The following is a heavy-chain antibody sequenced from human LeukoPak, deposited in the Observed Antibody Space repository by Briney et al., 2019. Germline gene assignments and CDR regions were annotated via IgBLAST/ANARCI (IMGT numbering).Heavy chain of an antibody. CDR2: INKDGSEE. V-gene: IGHV3-7*01. D-gene: IGHD4/OR15-4a*01. CDR3: ARGGLRRAFDI. Sequence: GGSLRLSCAASGFTFSNYWMSWVRQAPGKGLEWVADINKDGSEECYVDSVKGRFTISRDNAKNSLYLQMNSLTVEDTAVYYCARGGLRRAFDIWGQGTMVTVSS. J-gene: IGHJ3*02. CDR1: GFTFSNYW.